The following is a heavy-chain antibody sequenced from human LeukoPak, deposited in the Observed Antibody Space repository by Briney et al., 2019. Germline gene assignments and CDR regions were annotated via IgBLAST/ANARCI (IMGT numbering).Heavy chain of an antibody. CDR1: GGSISSGSYY. Sequence: SETLSLTCTVSGGSISSGSYYWSWIRQPAGTGLEWIGRIYTSGSTNYNPSLKSRVTISVDTSKNQFSLKLSSVTAADTAVYYCARADRITGTDFDYWGQGTLVTVSS. V-gene: IGHV4-61*02. CDR3: ARADRITGTDFDY. CDR2: IYTSGST. J-gene: IGHJ4*02. D-gene: IGHD1-20*01.